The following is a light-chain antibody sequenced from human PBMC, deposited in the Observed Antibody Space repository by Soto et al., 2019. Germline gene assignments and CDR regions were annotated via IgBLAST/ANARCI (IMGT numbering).Light chain of an antibody. Sequence: DIQMTQSPSTLSASVGDRVSMTCRASRTISTWLAWYQQKPGRAPKILIHKASSLEGGVPSRFSGRGSGTEFTRTISSLQADDGANYYGQQYDSYISFGGGTTVEIK. J-gene: IGKJ4*01. CDR1: RTISTW. CDR3: QQYDSYIS. CDR2: KAS. V-gene: IGKV1-5*03.